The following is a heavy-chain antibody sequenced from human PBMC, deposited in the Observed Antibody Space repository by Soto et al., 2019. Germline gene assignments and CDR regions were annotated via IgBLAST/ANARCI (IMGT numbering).Heavy chain of an antibody. CDR1: GYSFTTYW. CDR3: ARPLGYCSSTICSPIDY. V-gene: IGHV5-51*01. Sequence: PGASLKISCKGSGYSFTTYWIGWVRQMPGKGLEWMGIIYPGDSDPIYSPSFQGQVTISVDKSISTAYLQWSSLKASDTAMYYCARPLGYCSSTICSPIDYWGQGTLVTVSS. J-gene: IGHJ4*02. CDR2: IYPGDSDP. D-gene: IGHD2-2*01.